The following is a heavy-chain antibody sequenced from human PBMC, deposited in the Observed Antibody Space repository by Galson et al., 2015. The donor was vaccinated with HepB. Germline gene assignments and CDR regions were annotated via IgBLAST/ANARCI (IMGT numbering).Heavy chain of an antibody. CDR2: IIPLFGTA. J-gene: IGHJ6*02. CDR1: GGTFSNYA. V-gene: IGHV1-69*06. CDR3: ARWVFPAAKPVLDLVNYSSTGMAV. D-gene: IGHD3/OR15-3a*01. Sequence: SVKVSCKASGGTFSNYAINWVRQAPGQGLEWMGGIIPLFGTANYAQKFQGRVTITADKSTSTAYMELSSLRSEDTAVYYCARWVFPAAKPVLDLVNYSSTGMAVWGQGTPV.